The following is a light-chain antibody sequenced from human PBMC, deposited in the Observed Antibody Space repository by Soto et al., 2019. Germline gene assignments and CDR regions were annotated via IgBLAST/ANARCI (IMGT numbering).Light chain of an antibody. CDR1: RNDVGSYNF. J-gene: IGLJ2*01. Sequence: QPVLTQPASVSGSPGQSITISCIGTRNDVGSYNFVSWYQKHPNTAPRLIIYDVSNRPSGVSNRFSGSKSDNTASLTISGLQAEDEADYYCSSYTRSSTVLFGGGTKVTVL. CDR3: SSYTRSSTVL. CDR2: DVS. V-gene: IGLV2-14*03.